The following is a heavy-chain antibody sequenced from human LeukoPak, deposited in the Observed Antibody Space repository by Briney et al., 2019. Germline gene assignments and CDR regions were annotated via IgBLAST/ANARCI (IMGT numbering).Heavy chain of an antibody. J-gene: IGHJ3*02. V-gene: IGHV1-2*02. Sequence: GASVKVSCKASGYTFTGYYMHWVRQAPGQGLEWMGWINPNSGGTNYAQKFQGRVTMTRDTSISTAYMELSRLRSDDTAVYYCAIKLGFGITMVRGPIGAFDIWGQGTMVTVSS. CDR3: AIKLGFGITMVRGPIGAFDI. D-gene: IGHD3-10*01. CDR1: GYTFTGYY. CDR2: INPNSGGT.